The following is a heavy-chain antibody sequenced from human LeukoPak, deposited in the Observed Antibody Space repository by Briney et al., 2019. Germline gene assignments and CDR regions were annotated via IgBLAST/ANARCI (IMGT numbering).Heavy chain of an antibody. J-gene: IGHJ4*02. Sequence: ASVKVSRKASGYTFTGYYIHWVRQAPGQGLEWMGWINPNSGGTNYAQKFQGRVTMTRDTSISTAYIELSRLRSDDTAVYYCARASSSWPAYYFDYWGQGTLVTVSS. V-gene: IGHV1-2*02. CDR3: ARASSSWPAYYFDY. D-gene: IGHD6-13*01. CDR1: GYTFTGYY. CDR2: INPNSGGT.